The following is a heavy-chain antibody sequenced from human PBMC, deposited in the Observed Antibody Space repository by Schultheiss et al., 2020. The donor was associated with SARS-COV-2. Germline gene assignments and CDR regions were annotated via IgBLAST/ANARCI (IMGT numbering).Heavy chain of an antibody. CDR3: ARAGVTAAAVHRFDY. D-gene: IGHD6-13*01. J-gene: IGHJ4*02. Sequence: SVKVSCKASGGTFSSYTISWVRQAPGQGLEWMGRIIPILGIANYAQKFQGRVTITADKSTSTAYMELSSLRSEDTAVYYCARAGVTAAAVHRFDYWGQGTLVTVSS. V-gene: IGHV1-69*02. CDR1: GGTFSSYT. CDR2: IIPILGIA.